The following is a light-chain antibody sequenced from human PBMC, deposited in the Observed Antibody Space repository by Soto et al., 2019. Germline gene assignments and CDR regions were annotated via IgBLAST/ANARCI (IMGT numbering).Light chain of an antibody. J-gene: IGKJ4*01. Sequence: MTQSPGTLSLSPGYASTLSFGTSQSVSTNLAWYQQKPGQPPRLLIYDASTRATGIPARFRGSGSGTEFTLTISYLRPEDFAVYFCQQYHDWVTFGGGTKV. CDR3: QQYHDWVT. CDR1: QSVSTN. V-gene: IGKV3D-15*01. CDR2: DAS.